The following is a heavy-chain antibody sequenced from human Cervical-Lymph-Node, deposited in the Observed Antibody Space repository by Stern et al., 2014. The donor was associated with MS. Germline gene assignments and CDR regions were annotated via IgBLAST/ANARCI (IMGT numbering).Heavy chain of an antibody. V-gene: IGHV1-69*01. D-gene: IGHD4-23*01. Sequence: QVQLVQSGAEVQKPGSSVKVSCKASGGTFSSYAISWVRQAPGQGPEWMGGVIHIFGTANYAQKFQGRVTITADESTSTAYMELSSLRSEDTAVYYCARDRWDGGNLFDYWGQGTLVTVSS. CDR2: VIHIFGTA. CDR1: GGTFSSYA. J-gene: IGHJ4*02. CDR3: ARDRWDGGNLFDY.